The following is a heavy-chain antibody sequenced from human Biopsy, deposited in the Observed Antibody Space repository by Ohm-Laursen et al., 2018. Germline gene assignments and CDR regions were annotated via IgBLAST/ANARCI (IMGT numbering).Heavy chain of an antibody. D-gene: IGHD6-19*01. J-gene: IGHJ4*02. CDR3: ALQSVAQMKNFDY. V-gene: IGHV1-2*02. Sequence: SVKVSCKVSGFSFTGYYIHWVRQAPGQGLEWMGWISPKSGGTNYAQKFQGNITMTKNTSMSTAYMEMSRLRSDDTAVYYCALQSVAQMKNFDYWGQGTLVTVSS. CDR2: ISPKSGGT. CDR1: GFSFTGYY.